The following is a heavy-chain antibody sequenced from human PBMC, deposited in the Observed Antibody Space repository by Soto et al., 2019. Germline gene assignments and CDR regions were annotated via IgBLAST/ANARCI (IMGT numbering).Heavy chain of an antibody. D-gene: IGHD3-22*01. CDR2: ICSSSSTI. Sequence: GGSLRLSCAASGFTFSSYSMNWVRQAPGKGLEWVSYICSSSSTIYYAGSVKGRFTISRDNAKNSLYLQMNSLRDEDTAVYYCARDRYDSSGYEAPFDYWGQGTLVTLSS. CDR1: GFTFSSYS. V-gene: IGHV3-48*02. CDR3: ARDRYDSSGYEAPFDY. J-gene: IGHJ4*02.